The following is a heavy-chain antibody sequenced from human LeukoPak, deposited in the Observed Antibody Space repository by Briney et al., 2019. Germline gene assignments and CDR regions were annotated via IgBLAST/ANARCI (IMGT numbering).Heavy chain of an antibody. D-gene: IGHD4-11*01. CDR3: ARDPATVKGDWFDP. Sequence: SETLSLTCTVSGGSISSSSYYWGWIRQPPGKGLEWIGSIYHSGSTYYNPSLKSRVTISVDTSKNQFSLKLSSVTAADTAVYYCARDPATVKGDWFDPWGQGTLVIVSS. CDR2: IYHSGST. CDR1: GGSISSSSYY. J-gene: IGHJ5*02. V-gene: IGHV4-39*07.